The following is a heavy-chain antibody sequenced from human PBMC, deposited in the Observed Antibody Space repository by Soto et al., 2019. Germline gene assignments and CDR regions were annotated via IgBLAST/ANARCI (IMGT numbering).Heavy chain of an antibody. J-gene: IGHJ4*02. CDR2: INHSGST. D-gene: IGHD6-19*01. Sequence: PSETLSLTCAVYGGSFSGYYWSWIRQPPGKGLEWIGEINHSGSTNYNPSLKSRVTISVDTSKNQFSLKLSSVTAADTAVYYCARHGGGWTRPFDYWGQRTLVTVS. CDR1: GGSFSGYY. V-gene: IGHV4-34*01. CDR3: ARHGGGWTRPFDY.